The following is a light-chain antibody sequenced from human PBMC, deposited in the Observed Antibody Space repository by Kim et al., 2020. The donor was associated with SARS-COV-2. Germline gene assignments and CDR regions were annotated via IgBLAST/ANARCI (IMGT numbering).Light chain of an antibody. CDR1: KSFSSW. V-gene: IGKV1-5*03. Sequence: LXRTEGDRVTVTCRASKSFSSWLAWYQLKPRKAPNPLVYEASTLKSGVPSRFSGSASGTEFTLTICRLQPDDFATYYCQQYNGYHPFGQGTKLEI. J-gene: IGKJ2*01. CDR3: QQYNGYHP. CDR2: EAS.